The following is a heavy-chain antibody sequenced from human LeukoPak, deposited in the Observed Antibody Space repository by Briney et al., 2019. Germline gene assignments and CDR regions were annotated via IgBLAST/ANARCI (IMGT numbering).Heavy chain of an antibody. CDR2: ISSSSTI. V-gene: IGHV3-48*01. CDR1: GFTFSSYS. D-gene: IGHD2-2*01. J-gene: IGHJ4*02. Sequence: GGSLRLSCAASGFTFSSYSMNWVRQAPGKGLEWVSYISSSSTIYYADSVKGRFTISRDNAKNSLYLQMNSLRAEDTAVYYCAGVSTSSRKGSYWGQGTLVTVSS. CDR3: AGVSTSSRKGSY.